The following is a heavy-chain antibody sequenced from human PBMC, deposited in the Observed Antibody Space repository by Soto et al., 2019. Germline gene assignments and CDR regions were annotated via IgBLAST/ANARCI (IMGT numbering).Heavy chain of an antibody. J-gene: IGHJ5*02. D-gene: IGHD3-22*01. CDR1: GGSISIYY. Sequence: ETLCRTCPVSGGSISIYYWSGIRQPPGKGLEWIGYIYYSGSTNYNPSLESRVTISVDTSKNQFSLKLSSVTAADTAVYYCARVAEYYDSSGYYDWFDPWGQGTPVTVSS. V-gene: IGHV4-59*01. CDR2: IYYSGST. CDR3: ARVAEYYDSSGYYDWFDP.